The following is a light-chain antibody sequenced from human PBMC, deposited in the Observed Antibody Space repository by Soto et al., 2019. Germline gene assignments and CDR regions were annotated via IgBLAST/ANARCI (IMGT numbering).Light chain of an antibody. CDR3: QQFHRWPVT. CDR1: QTIGTY. Sequence: IEVTQSPSSLAASLGDRVTITCRASQTIGTYVNWYRQKSGAAPELLIYDASTLQSGVPSRFRGGASGTDFTLTINSLRSEDVAVYYCQQFHRWPVTFGGGAKVEI. J-gene: IGKJ4*01. V-gene: IGKV1-39*01. CDR2: DAS.